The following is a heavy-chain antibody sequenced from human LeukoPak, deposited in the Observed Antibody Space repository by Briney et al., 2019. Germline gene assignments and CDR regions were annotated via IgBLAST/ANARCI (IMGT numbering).Heavy chain of an antibody. J-gene: IGHJ4*02. CDR1: GFSFSNHS. CDR3: ARMSGSRLPGY. D-gene: IGHD3-3*01. V-gene: IGHV3-48*01. Sequence: GGSLRLSCAASGFSFSNHSMSWVRQAPGKGLEWVSYISNSASAKYYAASVKGRFTISRDNGKNSLYLQMNSLRAEDTAVYYCARMSGSRLPGYWGQGTLVTVSS. CDR2: ISNSASAK.